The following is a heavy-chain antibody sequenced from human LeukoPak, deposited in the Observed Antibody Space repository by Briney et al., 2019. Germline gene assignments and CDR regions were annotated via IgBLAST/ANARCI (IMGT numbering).Heavy chain of an antibody. Sequence: GGSLRLSCAASGFTFSSYWMSWVRQAPGKGLEWVANIKQDGSEKYYVDSVKGRFTISRDNAKNSLHLQMNSLRAEDTAVYYCASEREYCSSTSCHYYFDYWGQGTLVTVSS. D-gene: IGHD2-2*01. J-gene: IGHJ4*02. CDR3: ASEREYCSSTSCHYYFDY. V-gene: IGHV3-7*01. CDR2: IKQDGSEK. CDR1: GFTFSSYW.